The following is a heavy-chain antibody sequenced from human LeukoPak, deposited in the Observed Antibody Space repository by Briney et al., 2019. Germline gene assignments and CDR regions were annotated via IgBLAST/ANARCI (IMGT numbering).Heavy chain of an antibody. Sequence: SETLSLTCAVYGGPFSGYYWSWIRQPPGKGLEWIGEINHSGSTNYNPSLKSRVTISVDTSKNQFSLKLSSVTAADTAVYYCAASQDIVVVVAATRWFDPWGQGTLVTVSS. CDR1: GGPFSGYY. D-gene: IGHD2-15*01. CDR3: AASQDIVVVVAATRWFDP. V-gene: IGHV4-34*01. J-gene: IGHJ5*02. CDR2: INHSGST.